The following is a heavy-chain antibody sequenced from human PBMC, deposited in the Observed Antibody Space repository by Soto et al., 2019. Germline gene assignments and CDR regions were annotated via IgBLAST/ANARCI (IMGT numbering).Heavy chain of an antibody. V-gene: IGHV4-31*03. J-gene: IGHJ4*02. D-gene: IGHD2-15*01. Sequence: SETLSLTCTVSGGSISSGGYYWSWIRQHPGKGLEWIGYIYYSGSTYYNPSLKSRVTISVDTSKNQFSLKLSSVTAADTAVYYCASDYCSGGSCLIDYWGQGTLVTVSS. CDR3: ASDYCSGGSCLIDY. CDR1: GGSISSGGYY. CDR2: IYYSGST.